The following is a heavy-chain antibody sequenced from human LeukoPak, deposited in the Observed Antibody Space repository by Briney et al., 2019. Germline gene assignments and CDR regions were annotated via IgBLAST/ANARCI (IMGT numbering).Heavy chain of an antibody. CDR3: AKDRPEWGGEEAFDI. CDR2: ISSDGRNK. V-gene: IGHV3-30*04. CDR1: GFTFSNSA. D-gene: IGHD3-16*01. Sequence: PGGSLRLSCSASGFTFSNSAMYWVRQAPGKGLEWVAVISSDGRNKYYADSVKGRFTISRDNSKNTLYLQMNSLRAEDTAVYYCAKDRPEWGGEEAFDIWGRGTMVTVSS. J-gene: IGHJ3*02.